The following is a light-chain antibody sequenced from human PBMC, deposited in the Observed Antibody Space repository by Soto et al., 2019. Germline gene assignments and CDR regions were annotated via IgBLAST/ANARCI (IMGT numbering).Light chain of an antibody. Sequence: EIVLTQSPGTLSLSPGERATLSCRASQSVGISYLAWYQQKLGQAPRLLIYGASSRATGIPDRFSGSGSGTDFTLTISRLEPEDFAVYYCHQYGSPPQTFGQGTKVEIK. CDR2: GAS. V-gene: IGKV3-20*01. CDR1: QSVGISY. CDR3: HQYGSPPQT. J-gene: IGKJ1*01.